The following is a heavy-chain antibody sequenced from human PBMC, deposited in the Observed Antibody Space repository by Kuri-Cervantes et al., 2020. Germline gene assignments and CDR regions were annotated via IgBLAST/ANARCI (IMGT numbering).Heavy chain of an antibody. CDR2: IVPLFRTA. V-gene: IGHV1-69*06. Sequence: SVKVSCKASGGSFANYGINWVRQAPGQGLEWMGGIVPLFRTANLAQKYQGRVTITADKSTSTVYMELSGLGSDDSAMYFCARDATSSHHFGSGTTRYFDIWGQGTLVTVSS. CDR1: GGSFANYG. CDR3: ARDATSSHHFGSGTTRYFDI. D-gene: IGHD3-10*01. J-gene: IGHJ4*02.